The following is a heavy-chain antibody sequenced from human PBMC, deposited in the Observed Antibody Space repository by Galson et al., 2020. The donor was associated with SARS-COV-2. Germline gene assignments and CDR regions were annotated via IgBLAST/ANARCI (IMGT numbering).Heavy chain of an antibody. CDR3: TRDVSGGASDI. Sequence: HLGESLKISCAASGFTFTNYAMHWVRQAPGKGLEWLTVISHDGKIQVYADSVKGRFTISRDNSGNMVFLQMVSLRPDDTALYYCTRDVSGGASDIWGQGTMVTVSS. CDR2: ISHDGKIQ. V-gene: IGHV3-30*04. D-gene: IGHD1-26*01. CDR1: GFTFTNYA. J-gene: IGHJ3*02.